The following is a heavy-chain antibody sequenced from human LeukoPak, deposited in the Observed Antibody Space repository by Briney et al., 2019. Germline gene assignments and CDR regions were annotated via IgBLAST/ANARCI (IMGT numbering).Heavy chain of an antibody. CDR1: GGSISSYY. CDR3: ARRPNYYDSSDLGYYYYYGMDV. D-gene: IGHD3-22*01. J-gene: IGHJ6*02. Sequence: SETLSLTCTVSGGSISSYYWSWIRQPPGKGLEWIGYIYYSGSTNYNPSLKSRVTISVDTSKNQFSLKLSSVTAADTAVYYCARRPNYYDSSDLGYYYYYGMDVWDQGTTVTVSS. CDR2: IYYSGST. V-gene: IGHV4-59*08.